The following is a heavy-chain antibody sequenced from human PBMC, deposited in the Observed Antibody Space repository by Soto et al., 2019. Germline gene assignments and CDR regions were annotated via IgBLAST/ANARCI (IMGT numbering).Heavy chain of an antibody. D-gene: IGHD2-15*01. CDR1: GGSISSYY. Sequence: QVQLQQSGPGLVKPSETLSLTCTVSGGSISSYYWSWIRQPPGKGLDWIGYIYYTEKTNYNPSLKSRVTISVDTSKNRFSRKLRSVTAADTGVYCCARARFQLLQPSYDGMDVWGQGTGVTVSS. J-gene: IGHJ6*02. CDR2: IYYTEKT. CDR3: ARARFQLLQPSYDGMDV. V-gene: IGHV4-59*01.